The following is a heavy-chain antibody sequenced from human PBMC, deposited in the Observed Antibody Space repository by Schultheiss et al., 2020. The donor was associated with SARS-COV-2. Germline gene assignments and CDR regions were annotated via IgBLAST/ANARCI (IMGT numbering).Heavy chain of an antibody. V-gene: IGHV4-59*01. CDR1: GGSISSYY. CDR2: INHSGST. D-gene: IGHD6-19*01. Sequence: SETLSLTCTVSGGSISSYYWSWIRQPPGKGLEWIGEINHSGSTNYNPSLKSRVTISVDTSKNQFSLKLTSVTAADTATYYCASGRVPDYLDVWGKGTTVTVSS. J-gene: IGHJ6*03. CDR3: ASGRVPDYLDV.